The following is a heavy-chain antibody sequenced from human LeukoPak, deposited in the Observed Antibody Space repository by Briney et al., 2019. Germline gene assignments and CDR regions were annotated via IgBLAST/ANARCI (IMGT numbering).Heavy chain of an antibody. Sequence: GGSLRLSCAASGFTLSSYAMHWVRQSPGKGLEWVAVILYDGSNEYYADSVKGRFTISRDISKNTLYLQMNSLRAEDTAVYYCARNLVAGDSSGWYFGDYWGQGTLVTVSS. CDR2: ILYDGSNE. D-gene: IGHD6-19*01. J-gene: IGHJ4*02. V-gene: IGHV3-30-3*01. CDR1: GFTLSSYA. CDR3: ARNLVAGDSSGWYFGDY.